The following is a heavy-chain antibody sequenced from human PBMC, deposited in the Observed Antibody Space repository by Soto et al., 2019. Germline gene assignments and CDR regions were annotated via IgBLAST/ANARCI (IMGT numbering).Heavy chain of an antibody. CDR1: GGTFSSYA. CDR3: ARVGYCSGGSCYYYYYYGMDV. J-gene: IGHJ6*02. Sequence: GASVKVSCKASGGTFSSYAISWVRQAPGQGLEWMGGIIPIFGTANYAQKFQGRVTITADESTSTAYMELSSLRSEDTAVYYCARVGYCSGGSCYYYYYYGMDVWGQGTTVTVSS. V-gene: IGHV1-69*13. D-gene: IGHD2-15*01. CDR2: IIPIFGTA.